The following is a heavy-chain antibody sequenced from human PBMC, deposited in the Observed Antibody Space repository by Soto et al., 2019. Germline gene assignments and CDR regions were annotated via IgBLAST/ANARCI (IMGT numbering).Heavy chain of an antibody. V-gene: IGHV4-30-2*06. D-gene: IGHD5-12*01. J-gene: IGHJ4*02. CDR3: ARGGGYDPFDS. CDR1: GASITYGAYS. CDR2: ISHLENT. Sequence: QLQLQESGSGVVKTSETLSLTCTVSGASITYGAYSWSWIRQSPGKGLEWLGYISHLENTYFHPSFKSRLTMSIDRTRNQFSLRLSSVAAADMAVYYCARGGGYDPFDSWGQGVLVTFSS.